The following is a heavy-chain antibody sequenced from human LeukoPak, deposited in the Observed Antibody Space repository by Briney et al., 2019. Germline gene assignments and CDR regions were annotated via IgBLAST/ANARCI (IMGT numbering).Heavy chain of an antibody. CDR1: GFTFGDYD. V-gene: IGHV3-49*03. J-gene: IGHJ4*02. CDR2: IRSKAYGGTT. CDR3: TRTFSSWYGYFDY. Sequence: GRSLRLSCTASGFTFGDYDLSWFRQAPGKGLEWVGFIRSKAYGGTTEYAASVKGRFTISRDDSKSIAYLQKNSLKTEDTAVCYCTRTFSSWYGYFDYWGQGTLVTVSS. D-gene: IGHD6-13*01.